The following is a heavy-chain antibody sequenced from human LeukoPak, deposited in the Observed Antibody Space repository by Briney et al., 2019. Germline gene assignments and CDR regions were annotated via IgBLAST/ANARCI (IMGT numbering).Heavy chain of an antibody. CDR3: ARERVERYTYTSSDFDY. CDR2: SSTSGST. CDR1: GGSISSGSYY. Sequence: SQTLSLTCNVSGGSISSGSYYWSWIRQPAGKGLEWIGRSSTSGSTNYNPSLKSRVTISVDTSKNQFSLKVTSVTAADTALYYCARERVERYTYTSSDFDYWGRGTLVTVSS. J-gene: IGHJ4*02. V-gene: IGHV4-61*02. D-gene: IGHD5-18*01.